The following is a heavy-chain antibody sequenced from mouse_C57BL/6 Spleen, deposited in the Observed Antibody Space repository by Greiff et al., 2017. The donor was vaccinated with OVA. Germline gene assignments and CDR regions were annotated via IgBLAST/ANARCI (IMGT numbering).Heavy chain of an antibody. CDR3: ARGRYDYDVGLAY. Sequence: VQLQQPGTELVKPGASVKLSCKASGYTFTSYWMHWVKQRPGQGLEWIGNINPSNGGTNYNEKFKSKATLTVDKSSSTAYMQLSSLTSEDSAVYDCARGRYDYDVGLAYWGQGTLVTVSA. CDR1: GYTFTSYW. V-gene: IGHV1-53*01. CDR2: INPSNGGT. J-gene: IGHJ3*01. D-gene: IGHD2-4*01.